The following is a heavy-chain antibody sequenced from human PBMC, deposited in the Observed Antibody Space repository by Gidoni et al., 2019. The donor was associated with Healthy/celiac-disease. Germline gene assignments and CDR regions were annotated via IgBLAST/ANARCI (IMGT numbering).Heavy chain of an antibody. Sequence: QVQLQQWGAGLLKPSETLSLTCAVYGGSFSGYYWSWIRQPPGKGLEWIGEINHSGSTNYNPSLKSRVTISVDTSKNQFSLKLSSVTAADTAVYYCARGSCCSSTSCYSYYYYYYMDVWGKGTTVTVSS. D-gene: IGHD2-2*01. CDR3: ARGSCCSSTSCYSYYYYYYMDV. CDR2: INHSGST. CDR1: GGSFSGYY. J-gene: IGHJ6*03. V-gene: IGHV4-34*01.